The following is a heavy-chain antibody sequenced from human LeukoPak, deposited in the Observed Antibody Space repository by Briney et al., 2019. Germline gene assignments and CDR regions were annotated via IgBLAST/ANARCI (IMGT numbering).Heavy chain of an antibody. D-gene: IGHD1-26*01. V-gene: IGHV1-2*02. CDR2: INPNSGDT. Sequence: ASVKVSCKASGYTFTGYYMHWVRQAPGQGLEWMGWINPNSGDTNYAQKFQGRVTMTRDTSISTAYMQLSRLSSDDTAVYYCAIGVSGSYRGDAFDIWGQGTMVTVSS. J-gene: IGHJ3*02. CDR1: GYTFTGYY. CDR3: AIGVSGSYRGDAFDI.